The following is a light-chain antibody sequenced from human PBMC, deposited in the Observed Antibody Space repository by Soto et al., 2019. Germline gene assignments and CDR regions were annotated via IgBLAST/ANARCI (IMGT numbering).Light chain of an antibody. Sequence: QSVLTQPPSVAGSPGQRVAISCTWSSSSIGAEYDVHWYQQLPGTAPKRLIYGDNNRPSGVPDRFSGSKSGTSASLAITGLQPEDEADYYCQSYDSSLTTFVFGTGTKVTVL. CDR2: GDN. CDR3: QSYDSSLTTFV. V-gene: IGLV1-40*01. CDR1: SSSIGAEYD. J-gene: IGLJ1*01.